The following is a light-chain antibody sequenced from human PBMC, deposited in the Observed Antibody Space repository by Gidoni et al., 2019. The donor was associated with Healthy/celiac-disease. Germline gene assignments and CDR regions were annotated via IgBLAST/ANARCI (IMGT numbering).Light chain of an antibody. CDR3: LQDYNYPWT. Sequence: AIQMTQSPSSLSASVGDRVTITCRASQGSRNDLGWYQQKPGKAPKLLIYAASSLKRGVPSRFSGSGSGTDFTLTISSLQPEDFATYYCLQDYNYPWTFGQGTKVEIK. J-gene: IGKJ1*01. V-gene: IGKV1-6*01. CDR1: QGSRND. CDR2: AAS.